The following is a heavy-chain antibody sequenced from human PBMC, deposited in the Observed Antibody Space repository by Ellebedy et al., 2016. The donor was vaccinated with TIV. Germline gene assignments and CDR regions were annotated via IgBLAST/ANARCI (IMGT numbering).Heavy chain of an antibody. Sequence: MPSETLSLTCAVYGGSLNNYYWSWIRQLPWKGLEWIGEFNLGGTTNYNPSLKSRVTISVDTSKNQFSLKLNSVTAADTAVYYCAKWTVGYCSSASCYTGDYWGQGTLVTVSS. CDR3: AKWTVGYCSSASCYTGDY. V-gene: IGHV4-34*01. J-gene: IGHJ4*02. CDR1: GGSLNNYY. CDR2: FNLGGTT. D-gene: IGHD2-2*02.